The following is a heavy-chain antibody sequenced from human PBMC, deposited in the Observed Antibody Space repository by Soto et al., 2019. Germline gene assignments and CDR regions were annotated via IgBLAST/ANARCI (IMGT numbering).Heavy chain of an antibody. V-gene: IGHV4-31*03. CDR3: ARTGYSYGYGRPNYYYYMDV. CDR1: GGSISSGGYY. CDR2: IYYSGST. Sequence: QVQLQESGPGLVKPSQTLSLTCTVSGGSISSGGYYWSWIRQHPGKGLEWIGYIYYSGSTYYNPSLKSRVTISVDTSKNQFSLKLSSVTAADTAVYYCARTGYSYGYGRPNYYYYMDVWGKGTTVTVSS. D-gene: IGHD5-18*01. J-gene: IGHJ6*03.